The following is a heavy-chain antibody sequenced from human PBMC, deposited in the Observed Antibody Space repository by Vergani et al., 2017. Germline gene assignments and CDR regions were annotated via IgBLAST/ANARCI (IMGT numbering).Heavy chain of an antibody. Sequence: QLVESGGGWVQPGGSLRLSCVVSGFDFSSYIMNWVRQAPGKGLEWVSFVSTGTKSQSYAGSVKGRFTISRDRAKNSLYLQMKNLRAEDTAVYYCAREYSRTSDRAFDVWGQGTKVTVSS. D-gene: IGHD6-6*01. V-gene: IGHV3-48*01. CDR2: VSTGTKSQ. CDR1: GFDFSSYI. J-gene: IGHJ3*01. CDR3: AREYSRTSDRAFDV.